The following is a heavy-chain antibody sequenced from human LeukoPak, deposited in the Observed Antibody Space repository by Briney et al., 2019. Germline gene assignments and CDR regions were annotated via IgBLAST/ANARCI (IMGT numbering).Heavy chain of an antibody. Sequence: GGSLRLSCAASGFTFSSYSMNWVRQAPGKGLEWVSSISSSSYIYYADSVKGRFTISRDNAKNSLYLQMNSLRAEDTAVYYCARFRDSSGYLDYWGQGTLVTVSS. CDR3: ARFRDSSGYLDY. D-gene: IGHD3-22*01. V-gene: IGHV3-21*01. CDR1: GFTFSSYS. CDR2: ISSSSYI. J-gene: IGHJ4*02.